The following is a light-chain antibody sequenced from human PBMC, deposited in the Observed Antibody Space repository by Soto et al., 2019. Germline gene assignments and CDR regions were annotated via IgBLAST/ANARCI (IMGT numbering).Light chain of an antibody. Sequence: QSALTQPASVSGSPGQSIIISCTGTSSDVGSSNLVSWYQQHPGKVPKLLIYEVTQRPSGVASRFSGSKSGNTASLTISGLQAEDEADYYCSSYTSSSTRVFGGGTKLAVL. CDR2: EVT. CDR3: SSYTSSSTRV. J-gene: IGLJ3*02. V-gene: IGLV2-14*02. CDR1: SSDVGSSNL.